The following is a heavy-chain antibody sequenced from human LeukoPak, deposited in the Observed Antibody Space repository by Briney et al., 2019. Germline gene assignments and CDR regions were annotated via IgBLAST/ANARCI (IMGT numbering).Heavy chain of an antibody. CDR3: GARLYCRSTSCFTRLWFDP. V-gene: IGHV4-34*01. J-gene: IGHJ5*02. CDR2: INHSGST. CDR1: GWSFSGYY. Sequence: SETLSLTCAVYGWSFSGYYWSWIRQPPGKGLEWIGEINHSGSTTYNPSLKSGVTTSVDTSKNQFSLMLSSVPAADTAVYYCGARLYCRSTSCFTRLWFDPRGQGTLVTVSS. D-gene: IGHD2-2*02.